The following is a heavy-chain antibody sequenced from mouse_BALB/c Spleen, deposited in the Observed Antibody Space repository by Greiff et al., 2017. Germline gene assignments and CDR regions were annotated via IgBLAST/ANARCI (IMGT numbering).Heavy chain of an antibody. Sequence: QVQLQQPGAELVKPGASVKLSCKASGYTFTSYWMHWVKQRPGQGLEWIGEINPSNGRTNYNEKFKSKATLTEDKSSSTAYMQLSSLTSEDSAVYYCARFEITTAYWGQGTLVTVSA. CDR2: INPSNGRT. CDR1: GYTFTSYW. CDR3: ARFEITTAY. J-gene: IGHJ3*01. D-gene: IGHD2-4*01. V-gene: IGHV1S81*02.